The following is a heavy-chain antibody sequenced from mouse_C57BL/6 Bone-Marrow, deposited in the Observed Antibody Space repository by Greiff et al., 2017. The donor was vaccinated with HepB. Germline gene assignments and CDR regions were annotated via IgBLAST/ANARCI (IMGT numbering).Heavy chain of an antibody. D-gene: IGHD1-1*01. J-gene: IGHJ1*03. CDR3: ARSPIYYRWYFDV. V-gene: IGHV3-8*01. CDR2: ISYSGST. CDR1: GYSITSDY. Sequence: DVMLVESGPGLAKPSQTLSLTCSVTGYSITSDYWNWIRKFPGNKLEYMGYISYSGSTYYNPSLKSRISITRDTSKNQYYLQLNSVTTEDTATYYCARSPIYYRWYFDVWGTGTTVTVSS.